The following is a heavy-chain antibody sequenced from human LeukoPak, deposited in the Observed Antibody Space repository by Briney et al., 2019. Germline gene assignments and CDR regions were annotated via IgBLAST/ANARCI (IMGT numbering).Heavy chain of an antibody. D-gene: IGHD3-10*01. CDR2: ICYTGNT. CDR1: GGSVSGYC. J-gene: IGHJ4*02. CDR3: ARHGKTSLSGTGYFDY. Sequence: PSETLSLTCTVSGGSVSGYCWTWLRQPPGKGLEWIGYICYTGNTIYNPPLERRIAISVDTSKNQFSLNLSSVTAADTAVYYCARHGKTSLSGTGYFDYWDQGTLVTVSS. V-gene: IGHV4-59*08.